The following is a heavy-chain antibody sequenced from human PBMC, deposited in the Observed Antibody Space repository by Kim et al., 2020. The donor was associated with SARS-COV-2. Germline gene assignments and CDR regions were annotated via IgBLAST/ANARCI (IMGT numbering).Heavy chain of an antibody. V-gene: IGHV4-31*02. J-gene: IGHJ3*02. Sequence: FYNPSLKSRVTISGETAKNQFSLKMSSVTAADTAVYYCARTLGGDDDFDIWGQGTMVTVSS. D-gene: IGHD2-21*02. CDR3: ARTLGGDDDFDI.